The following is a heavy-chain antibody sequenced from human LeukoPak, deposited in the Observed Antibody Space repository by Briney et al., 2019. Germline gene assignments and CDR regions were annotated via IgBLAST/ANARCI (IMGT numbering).Heavy chain of an antibody. D-gene: IGHD5-18*01. Sequence: SETLSLTCTVSGGSISSSSYYWGWIRQPPGKGLEWIGSIYYSGNTYYNPSLKSRVTIPVDTSKNQFSLKLSSVTAADTAVYYCARQGGYSYGKGLLTYYYYYGMDVWGQGTTVTVSS. V-gene: IGHV4-39*01. J-gene: IGHJ6*02. CDR1: GGSISSSSYY. CDR3: ARQGGYSYGKGLLTYYYYYGMDV. CDR2: IYYSGNT.